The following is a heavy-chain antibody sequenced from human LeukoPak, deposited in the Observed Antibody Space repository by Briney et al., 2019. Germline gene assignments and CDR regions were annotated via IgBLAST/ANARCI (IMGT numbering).Heavy chain of an antibody. CDR3: GKDGAYNWNGVDY. CDR1: GFTFSSYG. CDR2: ILYGGSNK. J-gene: IGHJ4*02. D-gene: IGHD1-1*01. Sequence: PGGSLRLSCAASGFTFSSYGMHWVRQAPGKGLELVAFILYGGSNKYYADSVKGRFTISRDNTKNTLYLQMNSLTAEETAVYYCGKDGAYNWNGVDYWGRGTLVTVSS. V-gene: IGHV3-30*02.